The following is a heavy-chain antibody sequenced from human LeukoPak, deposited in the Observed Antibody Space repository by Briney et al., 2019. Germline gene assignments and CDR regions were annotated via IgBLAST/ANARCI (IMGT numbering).Heavy chain of an antibody. V-gene: IGHV3-21*01. CDR3: ARTEYTPYFFDY. D-gene: IGHD1-1*01. CDR2: ISSSSGYI. Sequence: NTGGSLRLSCAASGFTFSTYSMNWVRQAPGKGLEWVSSISSSSGYIYYADSVKGRFTISRDNAKNSLYLQMNSLRAEDTAMYYCARTEYTPYFFDYWGLGTLVTVSS. J-gene: IGHJ4*02. CDR1: GFTFSTYS.